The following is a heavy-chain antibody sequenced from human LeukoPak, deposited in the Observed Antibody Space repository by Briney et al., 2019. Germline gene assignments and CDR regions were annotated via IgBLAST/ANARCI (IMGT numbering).Heavy chain of an antibody. J-gene: IGHJ4*02. V-gene: IGHV3-74*01. CDR2: INNDGRST. CDR3: VSALGGQGGH. CDR1: GYPFNPYW. Sequence: GGPLRLSCAASGYPFNPYWRNGLRKARGGGRVGVSHINNDGRSTNYADSVKGRFTISRDNAKSTLFLQMNSLRVDDTAVYYCVSALGGQGGHWGQGTLVTVSS. D-gene: IGHD1-26*01.